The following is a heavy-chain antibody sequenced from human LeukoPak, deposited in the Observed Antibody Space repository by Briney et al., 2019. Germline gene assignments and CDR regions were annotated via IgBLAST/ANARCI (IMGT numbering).Heavy chain of an antibody. CDR1: GYSISSGYY. V-gene: IGHV4-38-2*02. CDR2: IYHSGST. J-gene: IGHJ4*02. D-gene: IGHD2-8*02. CDR3: ARDRSRSMGLLGGQKFDY. Sequence: PSETLSLTCTVSGYSISSGYYWGWIRQPPGKGLEWIGSIYHSGSTYYNPSLKSRVTISVDTSKNQFSLKLSSVTAADTAVYYCARDRSRSMGLLGGQKFDYWGQGTLVTVSS.